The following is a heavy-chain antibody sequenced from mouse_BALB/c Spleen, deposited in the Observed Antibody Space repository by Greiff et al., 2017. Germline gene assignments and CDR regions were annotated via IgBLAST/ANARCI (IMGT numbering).Heavy chain of an antibody. D-gene: IGHD1-1*01. V-gene: IGHV1-69*02. Sequence: QVQLQQPGAELVRPGASVKLSCKASGYTFTSYWINWVKQRPGQGLEWIGNIYPSDSYTNYNQKFKDKATLTVDKSSSTAYMQLSSPTSEDSAVYYCTRFDGWMDYWGQGTSVTVSA. J-gene: IGHJ4*01. CDR1: GYTFTSYW. CDR3: TRFDGWMDY. CDR2: IYPSDSYT.